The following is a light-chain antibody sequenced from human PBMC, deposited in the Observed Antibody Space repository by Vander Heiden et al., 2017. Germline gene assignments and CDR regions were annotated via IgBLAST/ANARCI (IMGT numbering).Light chain of an antibody. CDR3: QQDYSYPLT. CDR2: AAS. V-gene: IGKV1-8*01. CDR1: QGISSY. J-gene: IGKJ4*01. Sequence: AIRMTQSPSSFSASTGDRVTITCRASQGISSYLAWYQQKPGKAPKLLIYAASTLQSGVPSRFSGSGSGTDFTLTISCLQSEDFATYYCQQDYSYPLTFSGGTKVEIK.